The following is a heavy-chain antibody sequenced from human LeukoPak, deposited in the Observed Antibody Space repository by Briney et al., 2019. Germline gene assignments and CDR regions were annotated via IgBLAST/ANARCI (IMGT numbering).Heavy chain of an antibody. CDR1: GFTFYEYA. D-gene: IGHD6-13*01. CDR2: ISGDGGST. V-gene: IGHV3-43*02. Sequence: GGSLRLSCAASGFTFYEYAMQWVRHAPGKGREGGSLISGDGGSTHYAESVTARFTLSRDNTKPSLHLQMNSLRTEDTALYYCAKDSSSRSLTRYYYYGMDVWGQGTTVTVSS. CDR3: AKDSSSRSLTRYYYYGMDV. J-gene: IGHJ6*02.